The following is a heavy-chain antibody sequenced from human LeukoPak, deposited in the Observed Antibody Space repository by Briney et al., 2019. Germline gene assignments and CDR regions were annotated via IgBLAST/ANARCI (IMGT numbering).Heavy chain of an antibody. D-gene: IGHD6-19*01. CDR3: ARGPLQWLEQYYYYYYYKDV. CDR1: GFTFSSYS. Sequence: NPGGSLRLSCAASGFTFSSYSMSWVRQAPGKGLEWVSSISSSSSYIYYADSVKGRFTISRDNAKNSLYLQMNSLRAEDTAVYYCARGPLQWLEQYYYYYYYKDVWGKGTTVTVSS. V-gene: IGHV3-21*01. CDR2: ISSSSSYI. J-gene: IGHJ6*03.